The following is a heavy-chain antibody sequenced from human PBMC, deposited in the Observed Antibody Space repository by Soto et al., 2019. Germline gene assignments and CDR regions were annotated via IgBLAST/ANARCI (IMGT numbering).Heavy chain of an antibody. J-gene: IGHJ4*02. CDR1: GYSFTSYW. D-gene: IGHD3-22*01. Sequence: GEFLKISCKGSGYSFTSYWIGWVRQMPGKGLEWMGIIYPGDSDTRYSPSFQGQVTISADKSISTAYLQWSSLKASDTAMYYCARHGDSSGYYLPFYYFDYWGQGTLVTVSS. CDR3: ARHGDSSGYYLPFYYFDY. V-gene: IGHV5-51*01. CDR2: IYPGDSDT.